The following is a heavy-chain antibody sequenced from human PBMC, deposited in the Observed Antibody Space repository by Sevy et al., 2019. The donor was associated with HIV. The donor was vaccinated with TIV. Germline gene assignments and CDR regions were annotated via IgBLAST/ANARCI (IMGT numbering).Heavy chain of an antibody. D-gene: IGHD5-18*01. CDR3: ARAVFAPGYCYGYDYYYGMDV. Sequence: ASVKVSCKASGYTFTSYYMHWVRQAPGQGLEWMGIINPSGGSTSYAQKFQGRVTMTRDTSTSTVYMELSSLRSEDTAVYYCARAVFAPGYCYGYDYYYGMDVWGQGTTVTVSS. CDR2: INPSGGST. V-gene: IGHV1-46*01. J-gene: IGHJ6*02. CDR1: GYTFTSYY.